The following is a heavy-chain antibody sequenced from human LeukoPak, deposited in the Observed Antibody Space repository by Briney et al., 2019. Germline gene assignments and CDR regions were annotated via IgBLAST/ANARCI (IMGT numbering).Heavy chain of an antibody. CDR1: GGSISSYY. Sequence: PSETLSLTCTGSGGSISSYYWSWIRQPPGKGLEWIGYVFNIGSSNYNPSLKSRVTISVDTSKNQLSLKLSSVTAADTAVYYCARDLGYCSGGSCSRRLDYWGQGTLVTVSS. D-gene: IGHD2-15*01. J-gene: IGHJ4*02. V-gene: IGHV4-59*01. CDR3: ARDLGYCSGGSCSRRLDY. CDR2: VFNIGSS.